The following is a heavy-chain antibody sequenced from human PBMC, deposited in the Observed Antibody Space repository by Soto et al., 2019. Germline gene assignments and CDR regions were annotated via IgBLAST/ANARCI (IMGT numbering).Heavy chain of an antibody. V-gene: IGHV1-3*01. CDR2: INAGNGNT. J-gene: IGHJ5*02. CDR3: ARSYDFWSGYSNWFDP. Sequence: GASSEGLCKASGYTFTSYAMHWVRQAPGQRLEWMGWINAGNGNTKYSQKFQGRVTITRDTSASTAYMELSSLRSEDTAVYYCARSYDFWSGYSNWFDPWGQGTLVTV. D-gene: IGHD3-3*01. CDR1: GYTFTSYA.